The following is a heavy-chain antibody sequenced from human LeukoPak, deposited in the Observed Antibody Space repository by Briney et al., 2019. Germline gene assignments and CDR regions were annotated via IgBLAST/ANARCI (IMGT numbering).Heavy chain of an antibody. D-gene: IGHD2-2*01. CDR3: ARRWEGRYQLLISPTFDY. V-gene: IGHV4-61*02. CDR2: IYTSGST. Sequence: PSETLSLTCTVSGGSISSGSYYWSWIRQPVGKGLEWIGRIYTSGSTHYNPSLKSRVTISVDRSKNQFSLKLSSVTAADTAVYYCARRWEGRYQLLISPTFDYWGQGTLVTVSS. J-gene: IGHJ4*02. CDR1: GGSISSGSYY.